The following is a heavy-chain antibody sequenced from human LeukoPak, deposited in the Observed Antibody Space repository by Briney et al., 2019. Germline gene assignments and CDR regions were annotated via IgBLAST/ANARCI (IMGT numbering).Heavy chain of an antibody. CDR1: GGSFSGYY. CDR3: ARVYYDSSGYYYEGDFFDY. V-gene: IGHV4-34*01. J-gene: IGHJ4*02. CDR2: INHSGST. D-gene: IGHD3-22*01. Sequence: SETLSLTCAVYGGSFSGYYWSWIRQPPGKGLEWIGEINHSGSTNYNPSLKSRVTISVDTSKNQFSLKLSSVTAADTAVYYCARVYYDSSGYYYEGDFFDYWGQGTLVTVSS.